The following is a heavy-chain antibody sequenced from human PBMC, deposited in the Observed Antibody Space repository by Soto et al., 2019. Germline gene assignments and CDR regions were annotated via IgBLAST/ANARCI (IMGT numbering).Heavy chain of an antibody. V-gene: IGHV1-3*01. CDR2: INAGNGNT. CDR1: GYTFTTYA. Sequence: QVQLVQSGAEVKKPGASVKVSCKASGYTFTTYAMHWVRQAPGQRLEWMGWINAGNGNTKYSQKFQGRVTITRDTAASTAYMELSSLRSEDTAVYYCARVTSTGWRLMDVWGQGATVTVSS. J-gene: IGHJ6*02. CDR3: ARVTSTGWRLMDV. D-gene: IGHD6-19*01.